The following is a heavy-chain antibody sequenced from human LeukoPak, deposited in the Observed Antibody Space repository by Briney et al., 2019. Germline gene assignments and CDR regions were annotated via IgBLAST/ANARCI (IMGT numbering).Heavy chain of an antibody. CDR2: MNPNSGNT. CDR1: GYTFTSYD. CDR3: ARGVGYWSSISCSDFDY. Sequence: ASLKVSCKASGYTFTSYDINWVRQATGPGLEWMGWMNPNSGNTGYAQKFQGRVTMTRSTSIRTAYMQLSSRRFEDTAVYYCARGVGYWSSISCSDFDYWGQGTLVTVSS. V-gene: IGHV1-8*01. D-gene: IGHD2-2*01. J-gene: IGHJ4*02.